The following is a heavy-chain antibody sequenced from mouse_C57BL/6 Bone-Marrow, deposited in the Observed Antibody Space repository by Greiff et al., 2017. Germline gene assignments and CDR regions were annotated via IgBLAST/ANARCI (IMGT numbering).Heavy chain of an antibody. V-gene: IGHV1-82*01. J-gene: IGHJ4*01. D-gene: IGHD2-1*01. Sequence: QVQLKESGPELVKPGASVKISCKASGYAFSSSWMNWVKQRPGKGLEWIGRIYPGDGDTNYNGKFKGKATLTADKSSSTAYMQLSSLTSEDSAVYFCARSLGDYGNYAMDYWGQGTSVTVSS. CDR2: IYPGDGDT. CDR1: GYAFSSSW. CDR3: ARSLGDYGNYAMDY.